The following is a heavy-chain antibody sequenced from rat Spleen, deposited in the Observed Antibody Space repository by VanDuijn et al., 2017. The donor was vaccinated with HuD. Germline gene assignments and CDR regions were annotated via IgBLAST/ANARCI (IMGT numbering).Heavy chain of an antibody. CDR1: GFTFSGYN. CDR2: ISSDGRRN. D-gene: IGHD1-8*01. J-gene: IGHJ3*01. V-gene: IGHV5-7*01. Sequence: EVQLVESGGGLVQPGRSLKLSCAASGFTFSGYNMAWVRQAPEKGLEWVATISSDGRRNYYRDSVKGRFTISRDNAKSSLYLQMDSLRSEDTATYYCARHGATVANWFAYWGQGTLVTVSS. CDR3: ARHGATVANWFAY.